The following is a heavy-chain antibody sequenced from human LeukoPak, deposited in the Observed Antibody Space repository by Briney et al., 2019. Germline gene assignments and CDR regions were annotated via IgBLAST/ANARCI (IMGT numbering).Heavy chain of an antibody. CDR2: IYTSGST. D-gene: IGHD5-12*01. CDR3: ARVGYSGYGYFDY. V-gene: IGHV4-38-2*02. CDR1: GYSISSGYY. Sequence: SETLSLTCTVSGYSISSGYYRGWIRPPPGKGLEWIGSIYTSGSTNCNPSLKSRVTMSVDTSKNQFSLKLSSVTAADTAVYYCARVGYSGYGYFDYWGQGTLVTVSS. J-gene: IGHJ4*02.